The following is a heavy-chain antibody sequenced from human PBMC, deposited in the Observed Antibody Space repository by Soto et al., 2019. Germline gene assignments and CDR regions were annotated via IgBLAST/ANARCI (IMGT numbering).Heavy chain of an antibody. CDR3: GRGPSPRAPAGDTPDYYAMDV. V-gene: IGHV1-8*02. CDR2: MNPINGAT. Sequence: ASVKVSCKASGYDFTAYDINWVRQASLQGLEWMGWMNPINGATGSARRFKGRVSMTRNTATATAYLELTSLRSDDSAVYYCGRGPSPRAPAGDTPDYYAMDVWAQGSTVTVSS. J-gene: IGHJ6*02. D-gene: IGHD2-2*01. CDR1: GYDFTAYD.